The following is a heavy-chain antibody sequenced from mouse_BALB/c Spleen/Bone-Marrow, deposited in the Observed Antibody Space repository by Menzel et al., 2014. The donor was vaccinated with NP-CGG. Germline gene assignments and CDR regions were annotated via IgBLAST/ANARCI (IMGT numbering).Heavy chain of an antibody. CDR2: IYPGSGNT. CDR1: GYTFTDYY. Sequence: VQVVESGAELARPGASVKLSCKASGYTFTDYYINWVKQRTGQGLEWIGEIYPGSGNTYYNEKLKGKATLTADKSSSTAYMQLSSLTSEDSVVYFCARDWDYYAMDYWGQGTSVTVSS. CDR3: ARDWDYYAMDY. J-gene: IGHJ4*01. D-gene: IGHD4-1*01. V-gene: IGHV1-77*01.